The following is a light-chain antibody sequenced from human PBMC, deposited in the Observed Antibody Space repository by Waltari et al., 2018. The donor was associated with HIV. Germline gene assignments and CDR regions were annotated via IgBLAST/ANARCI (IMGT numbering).Light chain of an antibody. CDR3: QQYDIYPYT. CDR2: AAS. V-gene: IGKV1-5*03. Sequence: DIKITQSPSILSASVGDRVTITCRASQSISNWLTWYQQKPGKAPKLLIYAASTLGRGVPSRFSGSGSGTEFTLTISSLQPDDFAAYYCQQYDIYPYTFGQGTKLEIK. J-gene: IGKJ2*01. CDR1: QSISNW.